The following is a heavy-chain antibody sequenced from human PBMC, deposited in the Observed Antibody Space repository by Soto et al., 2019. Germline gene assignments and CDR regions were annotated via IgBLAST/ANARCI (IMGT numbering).Heavy chain of an antibody. CDR1: GGSISDNW. J-gene: IGHJ4*02. CDR2: ISHTGTT. CDR3: ARHIAVPRTRGFDF. Sequence: QVQLQESGPGLVKPSGTLSLTCAVSGGSISDNWWSWVRQPPGKGLEWIGEISHTGTTHYNPSLCSRVTISIDKSKYQFSLNRSSVTAADTAVYYCARHIAVPRTRGFDFWGQGTLVTVFS. V-gene: IGHV4-4*02. D-gene: IGHD2-21*01.